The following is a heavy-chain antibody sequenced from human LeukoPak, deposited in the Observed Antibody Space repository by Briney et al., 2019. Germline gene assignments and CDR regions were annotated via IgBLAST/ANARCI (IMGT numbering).Heavy chain of an antibody. CDR2: INWNGGST. Sequence: GGSLRLSCAASGFTFDDYGMSWVRQAPGKGLEWVSGINWNGGSTGYADSVEGRFTISRDNAKNSLYLQMNSLRAEDTALYYCARTMVVTPGSYYYYMDVWGKGTTVTVSS. V-gene: IGHV3-20*04. J-gene: IGHJ6*03. D-gene: IGHD4-23*01. CDR3: ARTMVVTPGSYYYYMDV. CDR1: GFTFDDYG.